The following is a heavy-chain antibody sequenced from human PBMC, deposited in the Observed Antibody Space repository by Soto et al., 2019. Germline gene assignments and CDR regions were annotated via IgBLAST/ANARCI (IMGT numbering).Heavy chain of an antibody. CDR3: ARGREDCSGGSCYHNRVWFGP. Sequence: PSETLSRTCTVSGGAIISSSYGGGWIRQPPGKGLGGVGSIYDSGSTYDNPSLESPVSISVYTYKNQVSLRLSSVTAADTAVCYCARGREDCSGGSCYHNRVWFGPWGKGALVRVS. J-gene: IGHJ5*02. V-gene: IGHV4-39*01. D-gene: IGHD2-15*01. CDR2: IYDSGST. CDR1: GGAIISSSYG.